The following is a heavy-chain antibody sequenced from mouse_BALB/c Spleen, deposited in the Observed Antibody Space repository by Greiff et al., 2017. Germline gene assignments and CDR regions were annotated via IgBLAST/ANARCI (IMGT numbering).Heavy chain of an antibody. Sequence: QVQLQQSGPELVRPGVSVKISCKGSGYTFTDYAMHWVKQSHAKSLEWIGVISTYYGNTNYNQKFKGKATMTVDKSSSTAYMELARLTSEDSAIYYCARVYYGSSFYYAMDYWGQGTSVTVSS. CDR1: GYTFTDYA. J-gene: IGHJ4*01. V-gene: IGHV1-67*01. CDR3: ARVYYGSSFYYAMDY. D-gene: IGHD1-1*01. CDR2: ISTYYGNT.